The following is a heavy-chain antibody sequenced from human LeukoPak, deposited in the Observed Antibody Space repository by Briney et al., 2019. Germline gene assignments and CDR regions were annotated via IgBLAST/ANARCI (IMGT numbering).Heavy chain of an antibody. J-gene: IGHJ5*02. CDR3: ARGGYDFWSGYYQSNWFDP. Sequence: KPSETLSLTCAVYGGSFSGYYWSWIRQPPGKGLEWIGEINHSGSTNYNPSLKSRVTISVDTSKNQFSLKLSSVTAADTAVYYCARGGYDFWSGYYQSNWFDPWGQGTLVTASS. D-gene: IGHD3-3*01. CDR1: GGSFSGYY. CDR2: INHSGST. V-gene: IGHV4-34*01.